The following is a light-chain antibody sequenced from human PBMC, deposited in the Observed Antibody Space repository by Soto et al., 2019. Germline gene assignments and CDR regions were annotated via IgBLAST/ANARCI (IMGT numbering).Light chain of an antibody. CDR1: QTISSW. J-gene: IGKJ5*01. V-gene: IGKV1-5*03. CDR3: QQGYSTTPIT. CDR2: KAS. Sequence: DIQMTQSPSTLSGSVGDRVTITCRASQTISSWLAWYQQKPGKAPKLLIYKASTLKSGVPSRFSGSGSGTEFTLSISSLQPVDFATYYCQQGYSTTPITFGQGTRLEIK.